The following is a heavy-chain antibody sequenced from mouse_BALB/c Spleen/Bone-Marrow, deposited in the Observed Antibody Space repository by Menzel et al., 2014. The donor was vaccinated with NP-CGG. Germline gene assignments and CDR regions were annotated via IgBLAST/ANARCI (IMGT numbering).Heavy chain of an antibody. Sequence: EVQLQESGGGLVQPGGSMKLSCAASGFTFSDAWMDWFRHSPERGLNWVAEIRNKANNHATYYAESVKGRFTISRDDSKSSVYLQMNSLRAEDTGIYYCTRRGNYVRFAYWGQGTLVTVSA. CDR1: GFTFSDAW. D-gene: IGHD2-1*01. CDR2: IRNKANNHAT. V-gene: IGHV6-6*01. CDR3: TRRGNYVRFAY. J-gene: IGHJ3*01.